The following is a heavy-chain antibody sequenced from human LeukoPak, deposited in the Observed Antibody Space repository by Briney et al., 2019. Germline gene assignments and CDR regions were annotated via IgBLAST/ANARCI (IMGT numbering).Heavy chain of an antibody. CDR3: AKDDSGSYYPYYYYMDV. CDR1: GITFSTYS. V-gene: IGHV3-48*01. CDR2: ISSFSGTI. J-gene: IGHJ6*03. D-gene: IGHD1-26*01. Sequence: GGSLRLSCVASGITFSTYSMNWVRQAPGKGLEWVSYISSFSGTINYADSVKGRFTISRDNAKNSLYLQMNSLRAEDTAVYYCAKDDSGSYYPYYYYMDVWGKGTTVTISS.